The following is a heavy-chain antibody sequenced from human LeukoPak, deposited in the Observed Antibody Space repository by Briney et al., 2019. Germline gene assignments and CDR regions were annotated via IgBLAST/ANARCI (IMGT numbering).Heavy chain of an antibody. D-gene: IGHD3-10*01. J-gene: IGHJ4*02. V-gene: IGHV4-34*01. CDR1: GGSFSGYY. CDR3: ARPTRGVVDY. CDR2: INHSGST. Sequence: SETLSLTCAVYGGSFSGYYWSWIRQPPGKGLEWIGEINHSGSTNYNPSLKGRVTISVDTSKNQFSLKLSSVTAADTAVYYCARPTRGVVDYWGQGTLVTVSS.